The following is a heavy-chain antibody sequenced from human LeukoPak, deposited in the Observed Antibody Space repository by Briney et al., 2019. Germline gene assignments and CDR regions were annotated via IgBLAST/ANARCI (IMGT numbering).Heavy chain of an antibody. J-gene: IGHJ4*02. CDR3: ARRYYDSSGFFDY. D-gene: IGHD3-22*01. CDR2: INHSGST. V-gene: IGHV4-34*01. Sequence: SETLSLTCAVYGGSFSGYYWSGIRQPPGKGLEWIGEINHSGSTNYNPSLKSRVTISVDTSKNQFSLKLSSVTAADTAVYYCARRYYDSSGFFDYWGQGTLVTASS. CDR1: GGSFSGYY.